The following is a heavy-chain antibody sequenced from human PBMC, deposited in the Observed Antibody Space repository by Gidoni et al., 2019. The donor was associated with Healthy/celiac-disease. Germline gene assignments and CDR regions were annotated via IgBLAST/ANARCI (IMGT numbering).Heavy chain of an antibody. CDR3: ARGWYEMANDY. CDR2: ISSSGSTI. J-gene: IGHJ4*02. V-gene: IGHV3-48*03. CDR1: GFTFSSYE. D-gene: IGHD2-15*01. Sequence: EVQLVESGGGLVQPGGSLRLSCAASGFTFSSYEMNWVRQAPGKGLEWVSYISSSGSTIYYADSVKGRFTISRDNAKNSLYLQMNSLRAEDTAVYYCARGWYEMANDYWGQGTLVTVSS.